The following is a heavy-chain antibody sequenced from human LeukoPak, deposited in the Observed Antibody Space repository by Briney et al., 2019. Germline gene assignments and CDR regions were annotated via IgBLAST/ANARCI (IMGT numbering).Heavy chain of an antibody. CDR2: ISGSGGST. CDR3: AKEAYYDFWSGYYYFDY. V-gene: IGHV3-23*01. Sequence: PVGSLRLSCAASGFTFSSYAMSWVRQAPGKGPEWVSAISGSGGSTHYADSVKGRFTISRDNSKNTLYLQMNSLRAEDTAVYYCAKEAYYDFWSGYYYFDYWGQGTLVTVSS. D-gene: IGHD3-3*01. J-gene: IGHJ4*02. CDR1: GFTFSSYA.